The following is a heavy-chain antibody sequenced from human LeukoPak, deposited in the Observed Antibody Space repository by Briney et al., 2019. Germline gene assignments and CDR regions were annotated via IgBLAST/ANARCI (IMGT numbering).Heavy chain of an antibody. Sequence: GGSLRLFSTASGFTFGDYAMSWVRQAPGKGLEWVANIKEDGSEKYYVDSVKGRFTISRDNAKNSPYLQTNSLRAEDTAVYYCARRALRYCSSTSCPAQYYGVDVWGKGTTVTVSS. V-gene: IGHV3-7*03. CDR3: ARRALRYCSSTSCPAQYYGVDV. CDR2: IKEDGSEK. CDR1: GFTFGDYA. D-gene: IGHD2-2*01. J-gene: IGHJ6*04.